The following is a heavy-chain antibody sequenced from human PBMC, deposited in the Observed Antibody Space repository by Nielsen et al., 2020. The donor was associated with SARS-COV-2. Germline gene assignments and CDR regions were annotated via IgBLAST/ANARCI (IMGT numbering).Heavy chain of an antibody. CDR1: GYSFTTYW. Sequence: GESLKISCQGSGYSFTTYWISWVRQMPGKGLEWMGRIDPSDSYTNYSPSFQGHVTISADKSISTAYLQWSSLKASDTAMYYCARSITMVRGVIYFDLWGRGTLVTVSS. D-gene: IGHD3-10*01. J-gene: IGHJ2*01. CDR3: ARSITMVRGVIYFDL. CDR2: IDPSDSYT. V-gene: IGHV5-10-1*01.